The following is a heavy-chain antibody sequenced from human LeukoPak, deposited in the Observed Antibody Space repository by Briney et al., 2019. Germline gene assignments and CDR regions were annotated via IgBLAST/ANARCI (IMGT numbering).Heavy chain of an antibody. CDR2: IYYSGST. J-gene: IGHJ6*02. CDR1: GGSISSYY. Sequence: PSETLSLTCTVSGGSISSYYWSWIRQPPGKGLEWIGYIYYSGSTNYNPSLKSRVTISVDTSKNQFSLKLCSVTAADTAVYYCARDPRVGGYYGMDVWGQGTTVTVSS. V-gene: IGHV4-59*01. CDR3: ARDPRVGGYYGMDV. D-gene: IGHD2-15*01.